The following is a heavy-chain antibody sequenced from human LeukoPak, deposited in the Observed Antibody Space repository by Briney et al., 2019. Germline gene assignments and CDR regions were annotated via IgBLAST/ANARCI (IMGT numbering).Heavy chain of an antibody. Sequence: GGSLRLSCAASGFTFSSYAMSWVRQAPGKGLEWVSAISGSGDSTYYADSVKGRFTISRNNSKNTLYLQMNSLRAEDTAVYYCAKAQRAAEYYYGMDVWGRGTTVTVSS. J-gene: IGHJ6*02. CDR1: GFTFSSYA. V-gene: IGHV3-23*01. D-gene: IGHD6-13*01. CDR3: AKAQRAAEYYYGMDV. CDR2: ISGSGDST.